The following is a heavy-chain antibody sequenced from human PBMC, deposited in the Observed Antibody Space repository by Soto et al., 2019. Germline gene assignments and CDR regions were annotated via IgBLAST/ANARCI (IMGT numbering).Heavy chain of an antibody. CDR1: GFTFRIYA. CDR3: AKDAPGSGWLSDY. CDR2: ISGNGGT. V-gene: IGHV3-23*01. D-gene: IGHD3-22*01. Sequence: GGSLRLSCAASGFTFRIYAMIWVRQAPGKGLEWVSTISGNGGTSYADFVRGRFTVSRDNSKNTLYLQMNSLRAEDTAVYYCAKDAPGSGWLSDYWGQGTRVTVS. J-gene: IGHJ4*02.